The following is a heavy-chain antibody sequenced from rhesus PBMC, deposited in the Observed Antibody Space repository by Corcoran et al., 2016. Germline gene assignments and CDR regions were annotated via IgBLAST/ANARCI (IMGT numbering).Heavy chain of an antibody. V-gene: IGHV4-160*01. J-gene: IGHJ6*01. CDR2: IYGSGGST. D-gene: IGHD2-27*01. Sequence: QVQLQESGPGLVKPSETLSLTCTVSGGSISDSYYWSWIRQPPGKGLEWMGRIYGSGGSTNYNPSLKSRVTISRDTSKNQFSLKLSSVTAADTAVYYCAREGYCSGIYCYGVDYGLDSWGQGVVVTVSS. CDR1: GGSISDSYY. CDR3: AREGYCSGIYCYGVDYGLDS.